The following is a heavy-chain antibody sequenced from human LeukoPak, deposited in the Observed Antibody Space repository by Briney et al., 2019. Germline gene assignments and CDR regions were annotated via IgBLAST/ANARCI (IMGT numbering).Heavy chain of an antibody. D-gene: IGHD6-19*01. CDR2: IYSSGTT. CDR3: ARGDSGWYLGLGFDY. V-gene: IGHV4-38-2*02. CDR1: RYSISSRFY. J-gene: IGHJ4*02. Sequence: SETLSLTCSVSRYSISSRFYWGWIRQPPGKGLEWIGSIYSSGTTYYNPSLKSRVTISVDTSKNQVSLNLRSVTAADTAVYYCARGDSGWYLGLGFDYWGQGTLLTVSS.